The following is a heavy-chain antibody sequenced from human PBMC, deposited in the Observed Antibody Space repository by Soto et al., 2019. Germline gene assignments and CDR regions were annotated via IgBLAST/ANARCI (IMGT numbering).Heavy chain of an antibody. CDR3: AKDKHSSSWANWFDP. D-gene: IGHD6-13*01. Sequence: VGSLRLSCAASGFTFSSYAMSWVRQAPGKGLEWVSAISGSGGSTYYADSVKGRFTISRDNSKNTLYLQMNSLRAEDTAVYYCAKDKHSSSWANWFDPWGQGTLVTVSS. V-gene: IGHV3-23*01. CDR1: GFTFSSYA. J-gene: IGHJ5*02. CDR2: ISGSGGST.